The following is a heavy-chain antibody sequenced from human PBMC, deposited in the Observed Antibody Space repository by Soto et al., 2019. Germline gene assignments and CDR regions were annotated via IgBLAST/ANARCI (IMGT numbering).Heavy chain of an antibody. J-gene: IGHJ6*02. CDR1: GGTFSSYA. V-gene: IGHV1-69*01. D-gene: IGHD6-6*01. CDR2: IIPIFGTA. CDR3: ARVPEYSSSSFKLYYYYGMDV. Sequence: QVQLVQSWAEVKKPGSSVKVSCKASGGTFSSYAISWVLQAPGQGLEWMGGIIPIFGTANYAQKFQGRVTITADESTSTAYMELSSLRSEDTAVYYCARVPEYSSSSFKLYYYYGMDVWGQGTTVTVSS.